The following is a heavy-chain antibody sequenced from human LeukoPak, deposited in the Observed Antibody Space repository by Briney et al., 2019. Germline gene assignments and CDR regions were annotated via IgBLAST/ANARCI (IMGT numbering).Heavy chain of an antibody. D-gene: IGHD3-16*01. CDR3: AVGATHYYMDV. CDR2: IYYSGST. CDR1: GGSIRGYY. V-gene: IGHV4-59*08. Sequence: PSETLSPTCTVSGGSIRGYYWSWVRQPPRKGLEWIAYIYYSGSTNYNPSLKSRVTISLDTSKNQFSLKLSSVTAADTAVYYCAVGATHYYMDVWGKGTTVTVSS. J-gene: IGHJ6*03.